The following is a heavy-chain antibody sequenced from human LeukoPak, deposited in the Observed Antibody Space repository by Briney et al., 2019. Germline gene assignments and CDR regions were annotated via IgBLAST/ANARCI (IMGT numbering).Heavy chain of an antibody. D-gene: IGHD6-13*01. J-gene: IGHJ4*02. V-gene: IGHV3-23*01. CDR1: GFTFSDHV. CDR3: AKGYSSN. Sequence: GGSLRRSCAASGFTFSDHVMNWVRQAPGKGLEWVSAISGGGRNTYYADSVKGRFTISRDNSKNTLYMQMDSLRAEDTAAYYCAKGYSSNWGQGTLVTVSS. CDR2: ISGGGRNT.